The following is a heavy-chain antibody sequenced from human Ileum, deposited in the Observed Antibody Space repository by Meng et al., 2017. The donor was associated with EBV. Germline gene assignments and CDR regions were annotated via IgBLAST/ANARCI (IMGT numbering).Heavy chain of an antibody. Sequence: QLQRQDSGQGLVKPSETLSLPCTASGGPINSSSYYWGWIRQPPGKGLEWIGSIYYSGRTYYNPSLKSRVTISVDTSKNQFSLKLSSVTAADTAVYYCARPIAAAGWFDPWGQGTLVTVSS. CDR1: GGPINSSSYY. CDR2: IYYSGRT. V-gene: IGHV4-39*01. CDR3: ARPIAAAGWFDP. J-gene: IGHJ5*02. D-gene: IGHD6-13*01.